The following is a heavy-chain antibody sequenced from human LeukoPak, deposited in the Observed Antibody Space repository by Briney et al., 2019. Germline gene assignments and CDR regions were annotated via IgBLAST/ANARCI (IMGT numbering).Heavy chain of an antibody. CDR1: GFTFSSYA. D-gene: IGHD1-26*01. J-gene: IGHJ4*02. V-gene: IGHV3-23*01. CDR3: AKDASYSGTYIANFDY. CDR2: ITGGGYST. Sequence: GGSLRLSCAASGFTFSSYAMTWVRQAPGKGLEWVSSITGGGYSTYYADSVKGRFTISRDNSGNTLFLHTDSLRAEDTAVYYCAKDASYSGTYIANFDYWGQGTLVTVSS.